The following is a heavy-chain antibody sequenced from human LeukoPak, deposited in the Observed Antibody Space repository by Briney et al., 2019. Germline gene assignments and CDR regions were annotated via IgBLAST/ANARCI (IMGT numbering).Heavy chain of an antibody. V-gene: IGHV3-21*01. CDR3: ARCGGDCYGRFDY. CDR2: ISSSSSYI. J-gene: IGHJ4*02. D-gene: IGHD2-21*02. CDR1: GFTFSSYS. Sequence: GGSLRLSCAASGFTFSSYSMNWVRQAPGKGLKWVSSISSSSSYIYYADSVKGRFTISRDNAKNSLYLQMNSLRAEDTAVYYCARCGGDCYGRFDYWGQGTVVSVSS.